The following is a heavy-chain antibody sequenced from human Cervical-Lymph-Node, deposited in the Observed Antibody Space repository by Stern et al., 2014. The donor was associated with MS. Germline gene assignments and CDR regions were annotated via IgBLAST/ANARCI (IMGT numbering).Heavy chain of an antibody. CDR2: INQDGSER. J-gene: IGHJ6*02. D-gene: IGHD2-2*01. CDR1: GFNFGMYW. V-gene: IGHV3-7*01. CDR3: ARGLGYCSSTTCYHGMDV. Sequence: EVQLLESGGGLAQPGGSLRLSCVASGFNFGMYWMTWVRQAPGKGLEWVANINQDGSERYYVDSVRGRFTFSRDNAKNSLYLQMNSLRAEDTALYYCARGLGYCSSTTCYHGMDVWGQGTTITVSS.